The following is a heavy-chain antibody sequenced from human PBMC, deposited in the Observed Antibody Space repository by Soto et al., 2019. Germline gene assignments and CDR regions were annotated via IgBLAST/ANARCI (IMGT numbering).Heavy chain of an antibody. CDR1: GGFISSYY. Sequence: SEALSVTCTVSGGFISSYYWSWSRQPPGKGLEWIGYIYYSGSTNYNPSLKSRVTISVDTSKNQFSLKLSSVTAADTAVYYCARHCYYYGSGGPVEVFDIWGQGTIVTVSS. CDR3: ARHCYYYGSGGPVEVFDI. CDR2: IYYSGST. J-gene: IGHJ3*02. V-gene: IGHV4-59*08. D-gene: IGHD3-22*01.